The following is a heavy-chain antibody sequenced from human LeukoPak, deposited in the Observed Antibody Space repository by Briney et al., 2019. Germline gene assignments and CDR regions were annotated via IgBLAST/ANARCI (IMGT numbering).Heavy chain of an antibody. J-gene: IGHJ6*02. CDR2: INPNSGDT. CDR3: ARDHLVVPGGYEDHYYGMDV. Sequence: ASVKVSCKASGYTFTAYYMHWVRQAPGQGLEWMGWINPNSGDTNYAQKFQGRVTMTRDTSISTANMELSRLRSDDTAVYYCARDHLVVPGGYEDHYYGMDVWGQGTTVTVSS. CDR1: GYTFTAYY. D-gene: IGHD2-2*01. V-gene: IGHV1-2*02.